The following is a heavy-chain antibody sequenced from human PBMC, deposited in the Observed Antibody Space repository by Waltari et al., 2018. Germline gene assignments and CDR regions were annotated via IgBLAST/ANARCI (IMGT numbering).Heavy chain of an antibody. CDR2: INHSGST. V-gene: IGHV4-34*01. CDR3: ARGTSYYDFWSGQHYYYYYGMDV. J-gene: IGHJ6*02. Sequence: QVQLQQWGAGLLKPSETLSLTCAVYGGSFSGYYWSWIRQPPGKGLAWIGEINHSGSTNYNPSLKSRVTISVDTSKNQFSLKLSSVTAADTAVYYCARGTSYYDFWSGQHYYYYYGMDVWGQRTTVTVSS. D-gene: IGHD3-3*01. CDR1: GGSFSGYY.